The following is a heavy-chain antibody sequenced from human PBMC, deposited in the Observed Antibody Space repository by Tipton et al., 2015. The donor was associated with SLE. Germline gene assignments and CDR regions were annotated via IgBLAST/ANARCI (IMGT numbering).Heavy chain of an antibody. J-gene: IGHJ6*03. CDR3: ARGTKLGNHYYYYYMDV. V-gene: IGHV4-59*01. D-gene: IGHD7-27*01. CDR1: GGSISSYY. CDR2: IYYSGST. Sequence: LRLSCTVSGGSISSYYWSWIRQPPGKGLEWIGYIYYSGSTNYNPSLKSRVTISVDTSKNQFSLKLSSVTAADTAVYYCARGTKLGNHYYYYYMDVWGKGTTVTVSS.